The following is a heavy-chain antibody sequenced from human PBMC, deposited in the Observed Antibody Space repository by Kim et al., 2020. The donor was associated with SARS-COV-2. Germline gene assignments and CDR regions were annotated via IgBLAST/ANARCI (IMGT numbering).Heavy chain of an antibody. CDR1: GFTFDDYA. CDR3: AKDQWNYEGGGMDV. V-gene: IGHV3-9*01. J-gene: IGHJ6*02. D-gene: IGHD1-7*01. Sequence: GGSLRLSCAASGFTFDDYAMHWVRQAPGKGLEWVSGISWNSGSIGYADSVKGRFTISRDNAKNSLYLQMNSLRAEDTALYYCAKDQWNYEGGGMDVWGQGTTVTVSS. CDR2: ISWNSGSI.